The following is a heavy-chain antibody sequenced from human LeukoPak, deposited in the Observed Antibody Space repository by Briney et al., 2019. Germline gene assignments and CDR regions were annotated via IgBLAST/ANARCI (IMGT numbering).Heavy chain of an antibody. CDR1: GGTFSSYA. D-gene: IGHD6-19*01. CDR2: IIPIFGTA. CDR3: ARCRGIAVLFDY. V-gene: IGHV1-69*05. J-gene: IGHJ4*02. Sequence: GASVKVSCKASGGTFSSYAISWVRQAPGQGLEWMGGIIPIFGTASYAQKFQGRVTITTDESTSTAYMELSSLRSEDTAVYYCARCRGIAVLFDYWGQGTLVTVSS.